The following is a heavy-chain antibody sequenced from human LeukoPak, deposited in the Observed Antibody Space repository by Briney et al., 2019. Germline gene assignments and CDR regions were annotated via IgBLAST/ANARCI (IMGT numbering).Heavy chain of an antibody. V-gene: IGHV3-33*01. D-gene: IGHD6-19*01. CDR3: ARDSSSGWYSRRFDY. Sequence: GGSLRLSCAASGFTFSSYGMHWVRQAPGKGLEWVAVIWYDGSNKYYADSVKGRFTISRDNSKNTLYLQMNSLRAEDTAVYYCARDSSSGWYSRRFDYWGQGTLVTVSS. CDR2: IWYDGSNK. J-gene: IGHJ4*02. CDR1: GFTFSSYG.